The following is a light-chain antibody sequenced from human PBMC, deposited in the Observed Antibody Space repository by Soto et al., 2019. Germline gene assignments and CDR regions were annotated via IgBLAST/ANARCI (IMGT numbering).Light chain of an antibody. CDR2: DVS. V-gene: IGLV2-14*01. J-gene: IGLJ1*01. CDR3: SSYTSSSTL. Sequence: QSVLTQPASVSGSPGQSITISCTGTSSDVGGYNYVSWYQQHPGKAPKLMIYDVSNRPSGVSNRFSGSKSGNTASLTISGLQAEDKADYYCSSYTSSSTLFGTGTKVTV. CDR1: SSDVGGYNY.